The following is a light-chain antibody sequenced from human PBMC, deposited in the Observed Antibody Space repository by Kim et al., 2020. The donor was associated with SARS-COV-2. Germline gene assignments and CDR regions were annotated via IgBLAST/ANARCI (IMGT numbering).Light chain of an antibody. J-gene: IGKJ3*01. CDR2: AAS. CDR1: QGISSY. CDR3: QQYYNYPS. V-gene: IGKV1-8*01. Sequence: SASTGDRVTITCRASQGISSYLAWYQEKPGKAPKLLIYAASTLQSGVPSRFSGSGSGTDFTLTSSCLQSEDFATYYCQQYYNYPSFGPGTKVDIK.